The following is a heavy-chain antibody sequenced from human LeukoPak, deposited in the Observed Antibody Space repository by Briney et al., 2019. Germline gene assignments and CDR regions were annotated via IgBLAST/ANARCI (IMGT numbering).Heavy chain of an antibody. CDR3: GYSSGWYGEYFQH. J-gene: IGHJ1*01. CDR1: GFTFGDYA. D-gene: IGHD6-19*01. Sequence: GGSLRLSCTASGFTFGDYAMGWFRQAPGKGLEWVGFIRSKAYGGTTEYAASVKGRFTISRDDSKSIAYLQMNSLKTEDTAVYYCGYSSGWYGEYFQHWGQGTLVTVSS. V-gene: IGHV3-49*03. CDR2: IRSKAYGGTT.